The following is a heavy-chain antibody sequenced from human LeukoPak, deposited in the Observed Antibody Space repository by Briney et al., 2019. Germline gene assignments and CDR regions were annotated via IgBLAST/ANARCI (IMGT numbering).Heavy chain of an antibody. CDR1: RFTFSSYW. Sequence: GGSLRLSCVASRFTFSSYWMCWVRQAPGKGLEWVANIKPDGTEAHYVDSVKGRFTISRDNPKNLLYLQMNSLRAEDTAVYYCARGANWGFDYWGQGALVTVSS. CDR2: IKPDGTEA. D-gene: IGHD7-27*01. J-gene: IGHJ4*02. V-gene: IGHV3-7*03. CDR3: ARGANWGFDY.